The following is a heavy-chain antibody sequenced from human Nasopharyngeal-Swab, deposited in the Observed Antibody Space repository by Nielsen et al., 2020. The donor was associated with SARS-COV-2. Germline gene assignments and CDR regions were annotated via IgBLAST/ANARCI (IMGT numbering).Heavy chain of an antibody. J-gene: IGHJ4*02. CDR3: ARIAGTFAFVDY. V-gene: IGHV4-34*01. CDR2: INHSGRT. D-gene: IGHD6-13*01. Sequence: SETLSLTCAVCGGSFSGYYWSWIRQPPGKGLEWIGEINHSGRTNYNPSLKSRVTTSVDTSKNQFSLKLSSVTAADTAVYYCARIAGTFAFVDYWGQGTLVTVSS. CDR1: GGSFSGYY.